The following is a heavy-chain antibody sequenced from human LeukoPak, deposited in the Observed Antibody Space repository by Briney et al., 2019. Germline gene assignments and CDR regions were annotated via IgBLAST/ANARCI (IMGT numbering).Heavy chain of an antibody. D-gene: IGHD2-8*01. V-gene: IGHV3-23*01. CDR2: ISASGDST. CDR1: GFTFSSYA. J-gene: IGHJ4*02. CDR3: AKGEWTFDY. Sequence: GGSLRLSCAASGFTFSSYAMSWVRQAPGKGLQRVSGISASGDSTYYADSVKGRFTISRDNSKNTLYLQMNSLRAEDTAVYYCAKGEWTFDYWGQGTLVTVSS.